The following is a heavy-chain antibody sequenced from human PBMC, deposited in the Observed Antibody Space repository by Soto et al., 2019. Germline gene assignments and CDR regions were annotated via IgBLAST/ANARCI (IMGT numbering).Heavy chain of an antibody. CDR3: ASRGRTVVEY. CDR1: GGSFSGYY. V-gene: IGHV4-34*01. J-gene: IGHJ4*02. Sequence: PSETLSLTCAVYGGSFSGYYWSWIRQPPGKGLEWIGEINHRGSTNYNPSLKRRVTISVDTSKNQFSLKLSSVTAADTAVYYCASRGRTVVEYWGEGTLVTVSS. CDR2: INHRGST. D-gene: IGHD4-17*01.